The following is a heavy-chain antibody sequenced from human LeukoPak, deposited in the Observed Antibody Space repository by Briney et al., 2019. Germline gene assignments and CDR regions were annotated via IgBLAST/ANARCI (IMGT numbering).Heavy chain of an antibody. CDR3: ARQSLSNYYFGY. J-gene: IGHJ4*02. CDR2: IYYSGRA. D-gene: IGHD4-11*01. V-gene: IGHV4-39*01. Sequence: SETLSLTCNVSSDTIGGSSYYWGWIRQPPGKGLEFIVRIYYSGRAYYNPSLKSRVTVSIDTSKKQFYLNLRSVTAADTAVYFCARQSLSNYYFGYWGQGTLVTVSS. CDR1: SDTIGGSSYY.